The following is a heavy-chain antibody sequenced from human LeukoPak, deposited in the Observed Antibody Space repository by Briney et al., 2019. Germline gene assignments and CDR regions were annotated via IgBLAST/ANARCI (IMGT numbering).Heavy chain of an antibody. V-gene: IGHV1-2*02. Sequence: GASVKVSCKASGYTFTRYGVSWVRQAPGQGLEWMGWINPNSGGTNYAQNFQGRVTMTRDTSISTAYMELSRLRSDDTAVYYCASPADSSGYYLGAFDIWGQGTMVTVSS. CDR1: GYTFTRYG. CDR2: INPNSGGT. D-gene: IGHD3-22*01. J-gene: IGHJ3*02. CDR3: ASPADSSGYYLGAFDI.